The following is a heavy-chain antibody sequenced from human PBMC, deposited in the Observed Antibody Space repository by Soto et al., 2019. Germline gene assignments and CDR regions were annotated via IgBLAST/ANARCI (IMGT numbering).Heavy chain of an antibody. Sequence: ASVKVSCKASGYTFTSYGISWVRQAPGQGIEWMGWISAYNGNTNYAQKLQGRVTMTTDTSTSTAYMELRSLRSDDTAVYYCARAPRDYYDSSGYYYSDYWGQGTLVTVSS. D-gene: IGHD3-22*01. CDR2: ISAYNGNT. CDR1: GYTFTSYG. J-gene: IGHJ4*02. CDR3: ARAPRDYYDSSGYYYSDY. V-gene: IGHV1-18*01.